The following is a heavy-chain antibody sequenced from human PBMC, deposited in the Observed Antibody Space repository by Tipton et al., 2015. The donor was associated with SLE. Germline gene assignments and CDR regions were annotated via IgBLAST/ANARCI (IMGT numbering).Heavy chain of an antibody. CDR2: ISSSSSYI. CDR3: AVRGGSIAAAGTDYFDY. Sequence: SLRLSCAASGFTFSSYSMNWVRQAPGKGLEWVSSISSSSSYIYYADSVKGRFTISRDNAKNSLYLQMNSLRAEDTAVYYCAVRGGSIAAAGTDYFDYWGQGTLVTVSS. J-gene: IGHJ4*02. CDR1: GFTFSSYS. D-gene: IGHD6-13*01. V-gene: IGHV3-21*01.